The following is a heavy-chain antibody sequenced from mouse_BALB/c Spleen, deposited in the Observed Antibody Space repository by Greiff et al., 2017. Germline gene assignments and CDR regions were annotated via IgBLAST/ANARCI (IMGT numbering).Heavy chain of an antibody. Sequence: DVKLVESGGDLVKPGGSLKLSCAASGFTFSSYGMSWVRQTPDKRLEWVATISSGGSYTYYPDSVKGRFTISRDNAKNTLYLQMSSLKSEDTAMYYCARQPPLSTMITPYAMDYWGQGTSVTVSS. CDR2: ISSGGSYT. CDR1: GFTFSSYG. V-gene: IGHV5-6*02. D-gene: IGHD2-4*01. J-gene: IGHJ4*01. CDR3: ARQPPLSTMITPYAMDY.